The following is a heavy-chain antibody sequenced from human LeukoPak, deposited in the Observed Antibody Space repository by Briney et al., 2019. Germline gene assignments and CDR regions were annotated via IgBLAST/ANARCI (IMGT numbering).Heavy chain of an antibody. CDR1: GFNFGEFW. CDR3: ARGAYRISWPGIDY. V-gene: IGHV3-7*03. Sequence: PGGSLRLSCAASGFNFGEFWMAWVRQTPGKGLEWVADIKEDGSEEFYVDSVKGRFTISRDHSNNSVSLQMTNLRVEDTAIYYCARGAYRISWPGIDYWGQGTLVTVSS. J-gene: IGHJ4*02. D-gene: IGHD3-16*02. CDR2: IKEDGSEE.